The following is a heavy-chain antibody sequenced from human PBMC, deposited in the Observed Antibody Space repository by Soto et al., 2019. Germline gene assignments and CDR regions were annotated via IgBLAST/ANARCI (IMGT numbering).Heavy chain of an antibody. Sequence: GGSLRLSCTASGFTFGDYAMSWFRQAPGKGLEWVGFIRSKAYGGTTEYAASVKGRFTISRDDSKSIAHLQMNSLKTEDTAVYYCTRKSYSSSYPFDYWGQGTLVTVSS. D-gene: IGHD6-13*01. J-gene: IGHJ4*02. CDR1: GFTFGDYA. CDR3: TRKSYSSSYPFDY. CDR2: IRSKAYGGTT. V-gene: IGHV3-49*03.